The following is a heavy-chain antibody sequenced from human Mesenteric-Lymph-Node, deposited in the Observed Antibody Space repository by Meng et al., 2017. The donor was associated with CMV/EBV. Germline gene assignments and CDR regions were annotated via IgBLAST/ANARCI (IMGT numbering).Heavy chain of an antibody. J-gene: IGHJ5*02. V-gene: IGHV3-11*01. Sequence: FTFSDYYMSWIRQAPGKGLEWVSYISSSGSTIYYADSVKGRFTISRDNAKNSLYLQMNSLRAEDTAMYYCARSEVGFGVVRNNWFDPWGQGTLVTVSS. CDR3: ARSEVGFGVVRNNWFDP. CDR1: FTFSDYY. CDR2: ISSSGSTI. D-gene: IGHD3-3*01.